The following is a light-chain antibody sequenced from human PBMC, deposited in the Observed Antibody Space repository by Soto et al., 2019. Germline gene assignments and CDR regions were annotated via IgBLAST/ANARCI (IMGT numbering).Light chain of an antibody. J-gene: IGLJ2*01. V-gene: IGLV1-36*01. CDR3: AAWDDSLNAVV. CDR2: YDD. CDR1: SSNIGNNA. Sequence: QSVLTQPPSVSEAPRQRVTISCSGSSSNIGNNAVNWYQQLPGKAPKLLIYYDDLLPSGVSDRCSGSKSGTSASLAISGLQSEDEADYYCAAWDDSLNAVVFGGGTKLTVL.